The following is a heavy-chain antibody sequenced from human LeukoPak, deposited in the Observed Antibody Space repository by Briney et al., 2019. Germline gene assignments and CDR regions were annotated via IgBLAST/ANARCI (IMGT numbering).Heavy chain of an antibody. Sequence: GASVKVSCKASGYTFTGYYMHWVRQAPGQGLEWMGWINPNSGGTNYAQKFQGRVTMTRDTSISTAYMELSRLRSDDTAVYYCARDHAYYDRNWFDPWGQGTLVTVSS. CDR3: ARDHAYYDRNWFDP. CDR1: GYTFTGYY. CDR2: INPNSGGT. J-gene: IGHJ5*02. V-gene: IGHV1-2*02. D-gene: IGHD3-3*01.